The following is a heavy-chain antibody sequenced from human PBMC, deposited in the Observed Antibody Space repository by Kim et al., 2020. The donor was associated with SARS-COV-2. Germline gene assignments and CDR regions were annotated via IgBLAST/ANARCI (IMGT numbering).Heavy chain of an antibody. Sequence: ICSAGSVKGQFTISRDIAKNSLYLQMNSLRDEDTAVYYCARVVSSLACDYWGQGTLVTVSS. CDR3: ARVVSSLACDY. CDR2: I. V-gene: IGHV3-48*02. J-gene: IGHJ4*02. D-gene: IGHD3-10*01.